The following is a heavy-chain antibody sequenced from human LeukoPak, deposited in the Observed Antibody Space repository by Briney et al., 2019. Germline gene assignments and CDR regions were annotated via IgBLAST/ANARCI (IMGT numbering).Heavy chain of an antibody. Sequence: GGSLRLSCAASGFTVSSNYMSWVRQAPGKGLEWVSVIYSGGSTYYADSVKGRFTISRDNSKNTLYLQMNSLRAEDTAVHYCAREDDSSGYYYYWGQGTLVTVSS. CDR2: IYSGGST. V-gene: IGHV3-66*01. CDR3: AREDDSSGYYYY. J-gene: IGHJ4*02. CDR1: GFTVSSNY. D-gene: IGHD3-22*01.